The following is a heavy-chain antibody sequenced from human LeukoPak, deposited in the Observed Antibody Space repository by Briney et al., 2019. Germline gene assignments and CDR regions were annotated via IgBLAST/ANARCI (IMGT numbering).Heavy chain of an antibody. J-gene: IGHJ4*02. CDR2: IYYSGST. D-gene: IGHD4-17*01. CDR3: ASSTTVTTDGGYYFDY. V-gene: IGHV4-59*12. CDR1: GGSISSYY. Sequence: SETLSLTCTVSGGSISSYYWSWIRQPPGKGLEWIGYIYYSGSTNYNPSLKSRVTISVDRSKNQFSLKLSSVTAADTAVYYFASSTTVTTDGGYYFDYWGQRTLVTVSS.